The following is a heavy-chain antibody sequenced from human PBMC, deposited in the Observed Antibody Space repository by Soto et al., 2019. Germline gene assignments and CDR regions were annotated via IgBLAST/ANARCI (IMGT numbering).Heavy chain of an antibody. D-gene: IGHD3-22*01. CDR1: GYTFASYY. J-gene: IGHJ6*02. CDR3: ARHGPRVYYDNSDYYYYGMDV. V-gene: IGHV5-51*01. Sequence: GESLKISCKDSGYTFASYYIAWVRQMPGKGLEWMGIIHPGDSDTRHSPSFEGQVTISADRSINTAYLQWSSLEASDTAMYYCARHGPRVYYDNSDYYYYGMDVWGQGTTVTVS. CDR2: IHPGDSDT.